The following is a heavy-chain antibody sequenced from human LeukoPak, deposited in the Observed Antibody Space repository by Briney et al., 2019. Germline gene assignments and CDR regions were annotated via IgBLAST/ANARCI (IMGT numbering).Heavy chain of an antibody. CDR1: GGSFSGYY. V-gene: IGHV4-34*01. D-gene: IGHD5-18*01. CDR3: ARGVTYNWFDP. Sequence: SETLSLTCAVYGGSFSGYYWSWIRQPPGKGLEWIGEINHSGSTNYNPSLKSRVTISVDTSKNQFSLKLSSVTAADTAVYYCARGVTYNWFDPWGQGTLVTVSS. CDR2: INHSGST. J-gene: IGHJ5*02.